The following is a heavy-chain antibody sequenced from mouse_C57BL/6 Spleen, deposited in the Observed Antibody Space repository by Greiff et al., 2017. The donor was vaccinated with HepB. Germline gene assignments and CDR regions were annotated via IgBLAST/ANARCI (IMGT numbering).Heavy chain of an antibody. Sequence: QVQLQQSGPGLVAPSQSLSITCTVSGFSLTSYGVDWVRQSPGKGLEWLGVIWGVGSTNYNSALKSRLSISKDNSKSQVFLKMNSLQTDDTAMYYCARGYYGNYYAMDYWGQGTSVTVSS. CDR3: ARGYYGNYYAMDY. CDR1: GFSLTSYG. J-gene: IGHJ4*01. D-gene: IGHD2-1*01. CDR2: IWGVGST. V-gene: IGHV2-6*01.